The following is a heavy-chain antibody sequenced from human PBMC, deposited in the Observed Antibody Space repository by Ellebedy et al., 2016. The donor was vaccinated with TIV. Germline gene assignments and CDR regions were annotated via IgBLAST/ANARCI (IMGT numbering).Heavy chain of an antibody. Sequence: GESLKISXAASGLTFSSYAMSWVRQAPGKGLEWVSAISGSGDSTYYADSVKGRFTISRDNSKNTLYLQMNSLRAEDTAVYYCAKDQDVVTGTNAFDIWGQGTMVTVSS. CDR1: GLTFSSYA. D-gene: IGHD1-20*01. CDR3: AKDQDVVTGTNAFDI. J-gene: IGHJ3*02. CDR2: ISGSGDST. V-gene: IGHV3-23*01.